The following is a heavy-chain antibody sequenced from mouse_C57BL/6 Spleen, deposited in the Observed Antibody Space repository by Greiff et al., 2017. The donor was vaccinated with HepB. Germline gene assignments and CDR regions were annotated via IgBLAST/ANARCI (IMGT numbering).Heavy chain of an antibody. D-gene: IGHD2-4*01. CDR2: IYPGSGNT. CDR3: ASGEYKYDYDWFAY. V-gene: IGHV1-76*01. CDR1: GYTFTDYY. J-gene: IGHJ3*01. Sequence: VKLQESGAELVRPGASVKLSCKASGYTFTDYYINWVKQRPGQGLEWIARIYPGSGNTYYNEKFKGKATLTAEKSSSTAYMQLSSLTSEDSAVYFCASGEYKYDYDWFAYWGQGTLVTVSA.